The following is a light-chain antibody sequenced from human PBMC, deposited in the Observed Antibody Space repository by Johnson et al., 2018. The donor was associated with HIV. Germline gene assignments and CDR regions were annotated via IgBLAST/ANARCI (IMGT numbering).Light chain of an antibody. J-gene: IGLJ1*01. CDR2: EDT. CDR3: ETWDNSRNVGHV. Sequence: QSVLTQPPSVSAAPGQKVSISCSGSSSNIGDNYVSWYQQVPGTAPKLLIYEDTKRPSGIPDRFSGSKSGTSATLAITGLQTWDEADYYCETWDNSRNVGHVFGTGTKV. CDR1: SSNIGDNY. V-gene: IGLV1-51*02.